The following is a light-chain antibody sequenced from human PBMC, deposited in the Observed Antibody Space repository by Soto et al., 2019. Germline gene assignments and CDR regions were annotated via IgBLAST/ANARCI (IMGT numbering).Light chain of an antibody. J-gene: IGKJ1*01. Sequence: DIQMTQSPSSLSASVGDRVTITCRARQSISSYLNWYQQKPGKAPKLLIYAASSLQSCVPSRFSGSGSGTYFTRTISTLPPEDFATDYCQHSYSTPRTFGQGTKVEIK. CDR1: QSISSY. CDR3: QHSYSTPRT. V-gene: IGKV1-39*01. CDR2: AAS.